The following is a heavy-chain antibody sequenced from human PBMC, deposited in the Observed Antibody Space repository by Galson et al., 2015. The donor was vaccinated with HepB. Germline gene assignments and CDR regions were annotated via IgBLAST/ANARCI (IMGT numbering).Heavy chain of an antibody. D-gene: IGHD6-19*01. CDR2: IRSKDAGGTT. CDR1: GFNFDYFP. Sequence: SLRLSCAASGFNFDYFPMSWFRQAPGKGLEWVGFIRSKDAGGTTEYAASVKGRFTISRDDSKSIAYLQMNNLKIEDTGVYYCSRDRTAVAGRRSYFYYYMDVWGKGTTVTVSS. V-gene: IGHV3-49*03. J-gene: IGHJ6*03. CDR3: SRDRTAVAGRRSYFYYYMDV.